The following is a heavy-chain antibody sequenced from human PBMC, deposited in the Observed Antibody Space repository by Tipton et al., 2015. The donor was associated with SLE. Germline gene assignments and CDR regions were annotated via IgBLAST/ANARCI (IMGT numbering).Heavy chain of an antibody. CDR3: AGAGWGMGAFDI. V-gene: IGHV4-39*07. CDR1: GASLSITSQY. J-gene: IGHJ3*02. D-gene: IGHD3-16*01. Sequence: TLSLTCTVSGASLSITSQYWIWIRQPPGKGLEWIGSIYYTGTTTYYNSFLKSRVTISVDTSKSQFSLNLTAVTAADTAVYYCAGAGWGMGAFDIWGQGTMVTVSS. CDR2: IYYTGTTT.